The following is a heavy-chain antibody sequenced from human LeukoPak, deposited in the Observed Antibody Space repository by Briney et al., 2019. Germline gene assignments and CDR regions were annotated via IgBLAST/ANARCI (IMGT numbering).Heavy chain of an antibody. D-gene: IGHD6-13*01. CDR1: GFTFSNYW. Sequence: PRGSLRLSCAAPGFTFSNYWMHWVRQAPGKGLVWVSRINSDGSSRNYADSVKGQFTISRGNAKNTLYLQMNSLRAEDTAVYYCASASSHRIAAGGDYWGQGTLVTVSS. CDR2: INSDGSSR. J-gene: IGHJ4*02. V-gene: IGHV3-74*01. CDR3: ASASSHRIAAGGDY.